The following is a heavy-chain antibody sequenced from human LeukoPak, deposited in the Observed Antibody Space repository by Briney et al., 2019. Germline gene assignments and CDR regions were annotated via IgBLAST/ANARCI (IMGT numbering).Heavy chain of an antibody. Sequence: GGSLRLSCTASGLTFNSHWMGWVRQAPGKGLEWLANINQGGSEKYYVDSVKGRFTISRDNAKDSLYLQMNSLRAEDTAVYYCARDMVPAGIAFDYWGQGALVTVSS. CDR3: ARDMVPAGIAFDY. CDR2: INQGGSEK. CDR1: GLTFNSHW. J-gene: IGHJ4*02. D-gene: IGHD2-2*01. V-gene: IGHV3-7*03.